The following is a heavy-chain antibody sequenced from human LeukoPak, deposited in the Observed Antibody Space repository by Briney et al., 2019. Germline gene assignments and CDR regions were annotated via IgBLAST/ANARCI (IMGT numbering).Heavy chain of an antibody. D-gene: IGHD2-2*01. CDR3: ARGHYSASRKYFDL. J-gene: IGHJ2*01. CDR2: INHRGST. Sequence: PSETLSLTCAVYGGSLSGYYWSWIRQPPGKGLEWIGEINHRGSTNDNPSLKSRVIISVDASRYQFSLKLSSVTAADTAVYYCARGHYSASRKYFDLWGSGTLVAVSS. CDR1: GGSLSGYY. V-gene: IGHV4-34*01.